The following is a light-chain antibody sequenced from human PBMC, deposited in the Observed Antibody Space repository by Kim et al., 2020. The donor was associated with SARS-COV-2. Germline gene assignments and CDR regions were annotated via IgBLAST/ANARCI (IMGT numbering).Light chain of an antibody. V-gene: IGKV3-20*01. CDR1: QSVSSNY. Sequence: EIVLTQSPGTLSLSPGERATLSWRASQSVSSNYLAWYQQKPGQAPRLLIYGASSRATGIPDRFSGSGSGTDFTLTINRLQPEDFAVYYCQQYGSSPLTFGGGTKLEI. CDR2: GAS. J-gene: IGKJ4*01. CDR3: QQYGSSPLT.